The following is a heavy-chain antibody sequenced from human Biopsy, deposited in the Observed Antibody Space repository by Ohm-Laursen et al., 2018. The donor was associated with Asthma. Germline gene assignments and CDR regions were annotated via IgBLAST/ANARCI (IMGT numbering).Heavy chain of an antibody. CDR2: VYYSGST. Sequence: ETLSLTCTVSGGSINNFYWSWIRQPPGKGLESIGHVYYSGSTNYNLSLTSRVTISIDASKNQFSLKLTSVTAADTAVYYCARGVDRVTGLLDHFDSWGQGTLVTVSS. CDR3: ARGVDRVTGLLDHFDS. J-gene: IGHJ4*02. D-gene: IGHD2-21*02. V-gene: IGHV4-59*01. CDR1: GGSINNFY.